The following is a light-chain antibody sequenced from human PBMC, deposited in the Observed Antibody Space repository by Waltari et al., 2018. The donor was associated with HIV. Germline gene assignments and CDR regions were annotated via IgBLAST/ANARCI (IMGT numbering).Light chain of an antibody. CDR3: AAWDVSLRGAYV. CDR1: RSDIGSNY. CDR2: RNN. Sequence: QSVLTQPPSASGTPGQRVTISCSGARSDIGSNYVYWYQQLPGTAPKLLIYRNNQRPSGVPDRFSASKSGTSASLAICGLRSEDEADYYCAAWDVSLRGAYVFGTGTKVAVL. J-gene: IGLJ1*01. V-gene: IGLV1-47*01.